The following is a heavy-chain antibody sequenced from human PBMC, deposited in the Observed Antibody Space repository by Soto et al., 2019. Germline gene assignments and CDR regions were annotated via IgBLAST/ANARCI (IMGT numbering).Heavy chain of an antibody. Sequence: QVQLVQSGAEVKKPGASVKVSCKASGYTFTSYGISWVRQAPGQGLEWMGWISAYNGNTNYAQKLQGRVTMTTDTSTSTAYLELRSLRSDDTAVYYCARVWRPYSSSSDWFDPWGQGTLVTVSS. D-gene: IGHD6-6*01. CDR2: ISAYNGNT. CDR3: ARVWRPYSSSSDWFDP. J-gene: IGHJ5*02. CDR1: GYTFTSYG. V-gene: IGHV1-18*01.